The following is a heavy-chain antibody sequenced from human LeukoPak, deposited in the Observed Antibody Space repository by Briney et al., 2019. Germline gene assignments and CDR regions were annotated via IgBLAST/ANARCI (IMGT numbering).Heavy chain of an antibody. Sequence: GGSERLSCAASGFTFSSYWMHWVRQASGKGLVWVSRLKNDGSSTSYADSVRGRFTISRDNAKNTLYLQMNSLRAEDTAVYYCARSRFAHNGYDSLIFDYWGEGTL. D-gene: IGHD5-12*01. J-gene: IGHJ4*02. CDR1: GFTFSSYW. CDR3: ARSRFAHNGYDSLIFDY. V-gene: IGHV3-74*01. CDR2: LKNDGSST.